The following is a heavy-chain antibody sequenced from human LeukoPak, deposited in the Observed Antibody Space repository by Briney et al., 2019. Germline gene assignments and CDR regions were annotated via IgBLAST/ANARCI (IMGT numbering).Heavy chain of an antibody. J-gene: IGHJ5*02. Sequence: SETLSLTCTVSGGSISSSSYYWSWIRQPPGKGLEWIGYIYYSGSTNYNPSLKSRVTISVDTSKNQFSLKLSSVTAADTAVYYCARTSGPDYGDYANWFDPWGQGTLVTVSS. CDR3: ARTSGPDYGDYANWFDP. V-gene: IGHV4-61*01. D-gene: IGHD4-17*01. CDR1: GGSISSSSYY. CDR2: IYYSGST.